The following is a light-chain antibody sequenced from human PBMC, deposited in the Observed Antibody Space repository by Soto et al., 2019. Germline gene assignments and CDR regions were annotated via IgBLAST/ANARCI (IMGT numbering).Light chain of an antibody. CDR3: CSHAGASTVL. Sequence: QSALTQPASVSGSPGQSITISCAGIGSDVGDYRAVSWYRQHPGKAPKLVIYEGTERPSGISSRFSASKSGNTASLTISGLQADDEAEYYCCSHAGASTVLFGGGTKLTVL. CDR2: EGT. CDR1: GSDVGDYRA. J-gene: IGLJ2*01. V-gene: IGLV2-23*01.